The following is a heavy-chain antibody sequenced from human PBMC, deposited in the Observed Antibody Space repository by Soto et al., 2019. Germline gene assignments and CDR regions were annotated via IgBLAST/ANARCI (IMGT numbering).Heavy chain of an antibody. D-gene: IGHD6-19*01. CDR2: ITTDGTSI. J-gene: IGHJ3*02. Sequence: GGSLRLSCAASGFPFNSYTMTWVRQAPGMGLEWVSSITTDGTSIYYADSVRGRFTVSRDNAKNSLYLQMNSLTVEDTAIYYCARQQWLAPRIWGQGTMVTVSS. V-gene: IGHV3-21*01. CDR3: ARQQWLAPRI. CDR1: GFPFNSYT.